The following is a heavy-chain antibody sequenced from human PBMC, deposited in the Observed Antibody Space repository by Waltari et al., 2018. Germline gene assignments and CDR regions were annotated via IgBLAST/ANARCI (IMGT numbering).Heavy chain of an antibody. V-gene: IGHV1-69*08. CDR1: GGTFSSYA. CDR2: IIPICGTA. CDR3: ARIRGDSSSWSPYYYYGMDV. Sequence: QVQLVQSGAEVKKPGSSVKVSCKASGGTFSSYAISWVRQAPGQGLEWMGRIIPICGTANYAQKFQGRVTITADKSTSTAYMELSSLRSEDTAVYYCARIRGDSSSWSPYYYYGMDVWGQGTTVTVSS. J-gene: IGHJ6*02. D-gene: IGHD6-13*01.